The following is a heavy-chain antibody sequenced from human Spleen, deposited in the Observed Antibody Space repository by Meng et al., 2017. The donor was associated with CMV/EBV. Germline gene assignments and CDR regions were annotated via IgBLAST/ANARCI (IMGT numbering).Heavy chain of an antibody. Sequence: ASVKVSCKASGYTFTGYYMHWVRQAPGQGLEWMGWINPNSGGTNYAQKFQGRVTMTGDTSISTAYMELSRLRSDDTAVYYCARPMRTDTPSSLNWFDPWGQGTLVTVSS. CDR1: GYTFTGYY. J-gene: IGHJ5*02. CDR2: INPNSGGT. CDR3: ARPMRTDTPSSLNWFDP. D-gene: IGHD5-18*01. V-gene: IGHV1-2*02.